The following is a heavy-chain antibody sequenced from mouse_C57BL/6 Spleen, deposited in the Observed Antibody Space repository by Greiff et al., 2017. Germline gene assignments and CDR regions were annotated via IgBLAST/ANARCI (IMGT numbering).Heavy chain of an antibody. CDR2: IYPRSGNT. D-gene: IGHD1-1*02. V-gene: IGHV1-81*01. Sequence: QVQLQQSGAELARPGASVKLSCKASGYTFTSYGISWVKQRTGQGLEWIGEIYPRSGNTYYNEKFKGKATLTADKSSSTAYMELRSLTSEDSAVYVCARSRDYDGGSYGWYFDVGGTGTTVTVSS. CDR1: GYTFTSYG. CDR3: ARSRDYDGGSYGWYFDV. J-gene: IGHJ1*03.